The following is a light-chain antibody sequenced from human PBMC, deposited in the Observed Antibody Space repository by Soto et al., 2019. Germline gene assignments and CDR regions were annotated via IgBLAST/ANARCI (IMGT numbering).Light chain of an antibody. J-gene: IGKJ1*01. CDR3: QQYQSYWT. CDR2: DAS. CDR1: QSISSW. V-gene: IGKV1-5*01. Sequence: DIQMTQSPSTLSASVGDRVIITCRASQSISSWLAWYQQKPGKVPNLLIYDASNLESGVPSRFSGSGSGTEFTLTISSLQPDDFATYYCQQYQSYWTFGQGTKVDNK.